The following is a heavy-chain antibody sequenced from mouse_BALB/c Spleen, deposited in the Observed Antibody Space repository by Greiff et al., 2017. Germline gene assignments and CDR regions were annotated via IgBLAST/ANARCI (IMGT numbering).Heavy chain of an antibody. CDR1: GYSITSGYY. Sequence: ESGPGLVKPSQSLSLTCSVTGYSITSGYYWNWIRQFPGNKLEWMGYISYDGSNNYNPSLKNRISITRDTSKNQFFLKLNSVTTEDTATYYCARDTNWDEGDWYFDVWGAGTTVTVSS. D-gene: IGHD4-1*01. CDR2: ISYDGSN. V-gene: IGHV3-6*02. CDR3: ARDTNWDEGDWYFDV. J-gene: IGHJ1*01.